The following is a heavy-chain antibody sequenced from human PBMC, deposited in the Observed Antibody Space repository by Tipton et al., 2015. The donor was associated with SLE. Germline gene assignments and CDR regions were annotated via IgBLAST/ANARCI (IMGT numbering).Heavy chain of an antibody. D-gene: IGHD2-21*01. Sequence: SLRLSCAASGFTFRSYSMNWVRQAPGKGLEWVSSISSSSSYIYYADSVKGRFTISRDNAKNSLYLQMNSLRAEDTAVYYCARDRGDCGGDCYSWYWGQGTLVTVSS. CDR2: ISSSSSYI. J-gene: IGHJ4*02. CDR3: ARDRGDCGGDCYSWY. CDR1: GFTFRSYS. V-gene: IGHV3-21*01.